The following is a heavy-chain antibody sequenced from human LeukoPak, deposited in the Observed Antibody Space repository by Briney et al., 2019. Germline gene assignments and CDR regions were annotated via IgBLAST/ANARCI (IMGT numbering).Heavy chain of an antibody. J-gene: IGHJ4*02. V-gene: IGHV3-23*01. CDR1: GFTFSSYA. CDR2: ISGSGGST. CDR3: AKDQAMVRGVILFDY. Sequence: GGSLRLSCAASGFTFSSYAMSWVRQAPGKGLEWVLAISGSGGSTYYADSVKGRFTISRDNSKNTLYLQMNSLRAEDTAVYYCAKDQAMVRGVILFDYWGQGTLVTVSS. D-gene: IGHD3-10*01.